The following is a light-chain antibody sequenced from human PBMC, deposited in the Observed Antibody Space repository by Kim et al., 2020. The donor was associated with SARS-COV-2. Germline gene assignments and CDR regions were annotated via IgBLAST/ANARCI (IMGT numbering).Light chain of an antibody. CDR2: GAS. V-gene: IGKV3-20*01. J-gene: IGKJ1*01. Sequence: SPGERATPSCRASPRVSSSDLAWYQQKPGQAPRLLIYGASSRASGIPDRFSGSGSGTDFTLTISRLEPEDFAVYYCQQYGSSPRTFGQGTKVDIK. CDR3: QQYGSSPRT. CDR1: PRVSSSD.